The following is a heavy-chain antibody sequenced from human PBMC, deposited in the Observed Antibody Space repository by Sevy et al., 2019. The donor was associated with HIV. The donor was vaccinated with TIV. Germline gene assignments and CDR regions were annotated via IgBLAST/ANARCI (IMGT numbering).Heavy chain of an antibody. D-gene: IGHD3-22*01. CDR2: INPSGGST. J-gene: IGHJ4*02. Sequence: ASVKVFCKASGYTFTSYFIHWVRQAPGQGLEWMGIINPSGGSTTYAQKFQGRVTVTRDTSTHTVFMELSSLRSDDTAVYYCARTYYYDSSGYYSWGLGTLVTVSS. CDR3: ARTYYYDSSGYYS. CDR1: GYTFTSYF. V-gene: IGHV1-46*03.